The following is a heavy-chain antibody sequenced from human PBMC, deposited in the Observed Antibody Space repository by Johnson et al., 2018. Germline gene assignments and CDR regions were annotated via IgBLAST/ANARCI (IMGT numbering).Heavy chain of an antibody. Sequence: QVQLVESGAEVKKPGSSVKVSCKASGGTFSSYTISWVRQAPGQGLEWMGRIIPILGIANYAQKFQGRVTITADKSTSTAYMELSSLRSEDTAGYYCAGRLRFLEWLFPEGMDVWGQGTTVTVSS. J-gene: IGHJ6*02. CDR3: AGRLRFLEWLFPEGMDV. CDR1: GGTFSSYT. V-gene: IGHV1-69*09. D-gene: IGHD3-3*01. CDR2: IIPILGIA.